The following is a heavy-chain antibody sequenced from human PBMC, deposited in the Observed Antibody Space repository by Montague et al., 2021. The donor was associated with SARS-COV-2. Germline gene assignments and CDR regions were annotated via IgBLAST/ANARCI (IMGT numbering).Heavy chain of an antibody. J-gene: IGHJ4*02. Sequence: QSGAEVKKPGESLKISCNGSGYSFTKYWIGWVRQMPGKGLEWMGIIYPGDSDSRYSPSFQGQVTISADKSISTAYLQWSSLKASGTAMYYCARRGFDTSGYYSYFDYWGQGTLVTVSS. CDR1: GYSFTKYW. CDR2: IYPGDSDS. CDR3: ARRGFDTSGYYSYFDY. V-gene: IGHV5-51*01. D-gene: IGHD3-22*01.